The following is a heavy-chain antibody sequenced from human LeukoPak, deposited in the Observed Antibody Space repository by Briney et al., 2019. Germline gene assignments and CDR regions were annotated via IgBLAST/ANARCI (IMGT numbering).Heavy chain of an antibody. Sequence: GGSLRLSCAASGFTFRSYEMNWVRQAPGKGLEWVAYITSSGSSIYYTDSVKGRFTISRNNAKNSLYLQMNGLRAEDTAVYYCARLHAYYYYMDVWGKGTTVTVSS. CDR1: GFTFRSYE. V-gene: IGHV3-48*03. D-gene: IGHD2-8*01. CDR2: ITSSGSSI. CDR3: ARLHAYYYYMDV. J-gene: IGHJ6*03.